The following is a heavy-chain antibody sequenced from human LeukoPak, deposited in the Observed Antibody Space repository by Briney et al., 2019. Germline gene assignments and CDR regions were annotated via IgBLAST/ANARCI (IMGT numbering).Heavy chain of an antibody. Sequence: PGGSLRLSCAASGFTFSSYAMSWVRQAPGQRLEWVSAISGSGGSTYYAESVKGRFAISRDNSKNSLYLQMNSLRAEDTAVYYCAKDPLVNSQEYFDYSGQGTLVTVSS. V-gene: IGHV3-23*01. J-gene: IGHJ4*02. CDR3: AKDPLVNSQEYFDY. CDR2: ISGSGGST. CDR1: GFTFSSYA. D-gene: IGHD2/OR15-2a*01.